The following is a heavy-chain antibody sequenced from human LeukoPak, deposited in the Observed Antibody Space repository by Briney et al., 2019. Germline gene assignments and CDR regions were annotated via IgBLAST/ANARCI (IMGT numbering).Heavy chain of an antibody. V-gene: IGHV3-7*01. CDR2: IKQDGREK. D-gene: IGHD6-13*01. Sequence: GGSLRLSCAGSGFTFSSYWMSLIRQAPGKGPEWVANIKQDGREKHYVDSVKGRFTISRDNVKSSLYLQMNSLRAEDAAVYYCTRDEAAATNWGQGTLVTVSS. J-gene: IGHJ4*02. CDR3: TRDEAAATN. CDR1: GFTFSSYW.